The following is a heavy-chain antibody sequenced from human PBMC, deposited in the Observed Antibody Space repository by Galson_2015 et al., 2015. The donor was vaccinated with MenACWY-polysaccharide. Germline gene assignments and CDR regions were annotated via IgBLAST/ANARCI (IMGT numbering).Heavy chain of an antibody. CDR2: IYYGGST. CDR1: GGSISSSSYY. CDR3: ARQGGSGRSHDY. V-gene: IGHV4-39*01. Sequence: SETLSLTCTVSGGSISSSSYYWGWIRQPPGKGLEWIGTIYYGGSTYYNPSLKSRVTISVDTSKYQFSLKLTSVTAADTAVYYCARQGGSGRSHDYWGQGTLVTVSS. D-gene: IGHD5-12*01. J-gene: IGHJ4*02.